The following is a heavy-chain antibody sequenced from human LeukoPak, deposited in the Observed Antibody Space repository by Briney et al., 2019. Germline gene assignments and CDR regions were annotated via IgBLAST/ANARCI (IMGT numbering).Heavy chain of an antibody. CDR1: GFTFSSYS. CDR2: ISSSSSYI. J-gene: IGHJ3*02. V-gene: IGHV3-21*01. CDR3: VPAAHGDAFDI. Sequence: PGGSLRLSCAASGFTFSSYSMNWVRQAPGKGLEWVSSISSSSSYIYYADSVKGRFTISRDNAKNSLYLQMNSLRAEGTAVYYCVPAAHGDAFDIWGQGTMVTVSS. D-gene: IGHD2-2*01.